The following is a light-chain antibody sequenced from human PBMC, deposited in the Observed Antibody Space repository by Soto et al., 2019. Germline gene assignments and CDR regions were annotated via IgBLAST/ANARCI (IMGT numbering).Light chain of an antibody. CDR2: AAS. CDR3: LQLHHYPGT. V-gene: IGKV1-9*01. CDR1: QDISNS. J-gene: IGKJ2*02. Sequence: DVQLTQSPPFVSASVGARVTITCRASQDISNSLGWYQQKSGKAPKLLIYAASTLHSGVPSRFSGRQSGTEFTLTIDNLQDEDSATYYCLQLHHYPGTFGQGTKRESK.